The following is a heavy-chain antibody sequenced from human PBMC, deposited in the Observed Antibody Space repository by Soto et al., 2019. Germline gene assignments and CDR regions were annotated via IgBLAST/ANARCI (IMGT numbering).Heavy chain of an antibody. Sequence: QVQLVQSGAEVKKPGASVKVSCKASGYTFTNNDVSWVRQATGQGLEWMGWMNPGSGDTGYAQKFQGRVTMTRDISIATAYMELNSLTSEDTAIYYCARGGSGYTWFNEFWGQGTLVTVSS. CDR1: GYTFTNND. J-gene: IGHJ4*02. V-gene: IGHV1-8*01. D-gene: IGHD3-22*01. CDR3: ARGGSGYTWFNEF. CDR2: MNPGSGDT.